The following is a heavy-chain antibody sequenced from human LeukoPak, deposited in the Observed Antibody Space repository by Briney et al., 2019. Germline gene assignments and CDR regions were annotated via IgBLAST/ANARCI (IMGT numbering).Heavy chain of an antibody. D-gene: IGHD5-12*01. Sequence: GGSLRLSCAASGFTFSSYGMHWVRQAPGKGLEWVAVISYDGSNKYYADSVKGRFTISRDNSKNTLYLQMNSLRAEDTAVYYCAKDGGYGQLSLDYWGQGTLVTASS. V-gene: IGHV3-30*18. CDR3: AKDGGYGQLSLDY. CDR1: GFTFSSYG. J-gene: IGHJ4*02. CDR2: ISYDGSNK.